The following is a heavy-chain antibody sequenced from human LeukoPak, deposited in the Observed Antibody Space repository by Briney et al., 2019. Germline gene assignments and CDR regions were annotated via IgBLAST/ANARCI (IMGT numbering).Heavy chain of an antibody. CDR2: ISSSGSTI. Sequence: PGGSLRLSCAASGFTFSDYYVSWVRQAPGKGLEWVSYISSSGSTIYYADSVKGRFTISRDNAKNSLYPQMNSLRAEDTAVYYCASRFGYSYGYPFDYWGQGTLVTVSS. D-gene: IGHD5-18*01. CDR3: ASRFGYSYGYPFDY. V-gene: IGHV3-11*01. CDR1: GFTFSDYY. J-gene: IGHJ4*02.